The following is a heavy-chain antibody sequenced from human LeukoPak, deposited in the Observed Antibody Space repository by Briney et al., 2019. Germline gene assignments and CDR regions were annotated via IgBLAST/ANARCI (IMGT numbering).Heavy chain of an antibody. D-gene: IGHD3-16*02. CDR2: MYYSGNI. Sequence: PSETLSLTCTVSGGSISSSTYYWGWIRQPPGKGLEWIGSMYYSGNIYYNPSLKSRVTISVDTSKNQFSLKLSSVTAADTAVYYCARSYDYVWGSYRETPYYFDYWGQGTLVTVSS. J-gene: IGHJ4*02. V-gene: IGHV4-39*07. CDR1: GGSISSSTYY. CDR3: ARSYDYVWGSYRETPYYFDY.